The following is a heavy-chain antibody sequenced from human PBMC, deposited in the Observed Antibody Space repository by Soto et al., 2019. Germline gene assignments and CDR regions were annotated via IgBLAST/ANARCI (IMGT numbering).Heavy chain of an antibody. J-gene: IGHJ4*02. CDR2: MKSKADGGTT. D-gene: IGHD4-17*01. CDR1: TITFNNAW. V-gene: IGHV3-15*01. Sequence: LRLSCAVSTITFNNAWMSWVRQAPGKGLEWVGHMKSKADGGTTEYAAPVTGRFTISRDESKNTLYLQMDSLKIEDTAVYYCTTSVRLQGDYEYWGQGTLVIVSS. CDR3: TTSVRLQGDYEY.